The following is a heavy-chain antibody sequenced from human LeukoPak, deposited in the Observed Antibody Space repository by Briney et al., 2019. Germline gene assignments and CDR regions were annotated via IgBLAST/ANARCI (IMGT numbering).Heavy chain of an antibody. V-gene: IGHV1-8*02. D-gene: IGHD6-19*01. CDR1: GGTFSSYA. CDR2: MNPNSGNT. J-gene: IGHJ5*02. CDR3: ARSSSGWYENWFDP. Sequence: ASVKVSCKASGGTFSSYAISWVRQATGQGLEWMGWMNPNSGNTGYAQKFQGRVTMTRNTSISTAYMELSSLRSEDTAVYYCARSSSGWYENWFDPWGQGTLVTVSS.